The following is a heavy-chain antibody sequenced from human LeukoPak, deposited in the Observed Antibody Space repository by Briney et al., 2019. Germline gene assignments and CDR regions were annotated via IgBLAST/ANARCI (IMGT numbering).Heavy chain of an antibody. CDR1: GGSISSSSYY. Sequence: SETLSLTCTVSGGSISSSSYYWGWIRQPPGKGLEWIGSIYYSGSTYYNPSLKSRVTTSVDTSKNQFTLKVSSVTAADTAVYYCARSNWDSNVGIDYWGQGILVIVSS. CDR2: IYYSGST. J-gene: IGHJ4*02. CDR3: ARSNWDSNVGIDY. D-gene: IGHD1-7*01. V-gene: IGHV4-39*01.